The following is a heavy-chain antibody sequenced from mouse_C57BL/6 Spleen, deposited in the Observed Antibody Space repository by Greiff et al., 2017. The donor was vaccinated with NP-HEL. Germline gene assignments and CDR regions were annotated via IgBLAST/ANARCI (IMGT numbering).Heavy chain of an antibody. Sequence: QVQLQQSGAELVRPGTSVKVSCKASGYAFTNYLIEWVKQRPGQGLEWIGVINPGSGGTNYNEKFKGKATLTADKSSSTAYMQLSSLTSEDSAVYFCARDGSSSYYFDDWGQGTTLTVSS. CDR3: ARDGSSSYYFDD. J-gene: IGHJ2*01. D-gene: IGHD1-1*01. CDR2: INPGSGGT. V-gene: IGHV1-54*01. CDR1: GYAFTNYL.